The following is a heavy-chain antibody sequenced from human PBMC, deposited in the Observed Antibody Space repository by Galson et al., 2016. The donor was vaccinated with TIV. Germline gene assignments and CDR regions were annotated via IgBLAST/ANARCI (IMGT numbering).Heavy chain of an antibody. CDR2: ISGTGEIT. V-gene: IGHV3-23*01. D-gene: IGHD3/OR15-3a*01. CDR1: GFTVSSNY. CDR3: AKYLWTYVWSTFDN. J-gene: IGHJ4*03. Sequence: SLRLSCAASGFTVSSNYMSWVRQVPGEGLEWVSTISGTGEITVYAASVRGHFIISRDNSKNTLYLQMNNLRAEDPAVYYCAKYLWTYVWSTFDNWDQGTTVTVSS.